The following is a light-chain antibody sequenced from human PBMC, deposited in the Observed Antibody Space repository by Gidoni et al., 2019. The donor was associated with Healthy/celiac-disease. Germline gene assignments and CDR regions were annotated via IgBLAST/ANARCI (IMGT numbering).Light chain of an antibody. J-gene: IGKJ5*01. Sequence: EIVLTQSPATPSLSPGERATLSCRASQSVSSYLAWYQQKPGQAPRLLIYDASNRATGIPARFSGSGSGTDFTLTISSLEPEDFAVYYGQQRSNWITFGQGTRLEIK. CDR1: QSVSSY. V-gene: IGKV3-11*01. CDR2: DAS. CDR3: QQRSNWIT.